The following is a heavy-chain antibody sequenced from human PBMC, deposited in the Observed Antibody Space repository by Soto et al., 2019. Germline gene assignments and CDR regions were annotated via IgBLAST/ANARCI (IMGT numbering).Heavy chain of an antibody. CDR1: GYTFTSYY. J-gene: IGHJ4*02. D-gene: IGHD6-13*01. Sequence: ASVKVSYKASGYTFTSYYMHWLRQAPGQGLEWMGIINPSGGSTSYAQKFQGRVTMTRDTSTSTVYMELSSLRSEDTAVYYCARTGYSSSCLDYWGQGTLVTFSS. CDR2: INPSGGST. V-gene: IGHV1-46*01. CDR3: ARTGYSSSCLDY.